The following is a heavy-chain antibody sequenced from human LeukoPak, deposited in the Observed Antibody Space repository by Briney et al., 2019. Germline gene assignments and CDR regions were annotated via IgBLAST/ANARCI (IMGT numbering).Heavy chain of an antibody. Sequence: SETLSLTCAVYGGSFSGYYWSWIRQPPGKGLEWIGEINHSGSTNYNPSLKSRVTISVDTSKNQFSLKLSSVTAADTAVYYCARDDFWSGYAFDYLGQGTLVTVSS. CDR2: INHSGST. D-gene: IGHD3-3*01. CDR3: ARDDFWSGYAFDY. CDR1: GGSFSGYY. J-gene: IGHJ4*02. V-gene: IGHV4-34*01.